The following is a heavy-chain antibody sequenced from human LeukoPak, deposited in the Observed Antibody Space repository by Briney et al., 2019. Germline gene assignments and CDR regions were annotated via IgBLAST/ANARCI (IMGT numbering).Heavy chain of an antibody. V-gene: IGHV4-39*01. CDR2: IYYSGST. Sequence: PSETLSLTCTVSGGSISSSSYYWGWIRQPPGKGLEWIGSIYYSGSTYYNPSLKSRVTISVDTSKNQFSLKLSSVTAADTAVYYCASLPPGVYYWGQGTLVTVSS. D-gene: IGHD2-8*01. CDR1: GGSISSSSYY. CDR3: ASLPPGVYY. J-gene: IGHJ4*02.